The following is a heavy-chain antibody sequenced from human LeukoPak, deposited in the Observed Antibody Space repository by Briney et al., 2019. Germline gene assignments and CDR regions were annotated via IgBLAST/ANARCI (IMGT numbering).Heavy chain of an antibody. Sequence: ASVKVSCKASGYTFTSYYMHWVRQAPGQGLEWMGIINPSGGSTSYAQKFQGRGTMTTDTSTSTVYMELSSLRSEDTAVSYCAKVKGYCSGGSCYSAYYYYGMDVWGQGTTVTVSS. CDR3: AKVKGYCSGGSCYSAYYYYGMDV. V-gene: IGHV1-46*01. CDR2: INPSGGST. D-gene: IGHD2-15*01. CDR1: GYTFTSYY. J-gene: IGHJ6*02.